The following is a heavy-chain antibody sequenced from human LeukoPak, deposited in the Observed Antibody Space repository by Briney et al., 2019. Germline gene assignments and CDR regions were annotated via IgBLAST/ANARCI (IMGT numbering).Heavy chain of an antibody. Sequence: GASVKVSCKASGFTFTSSAVQWVRQARGQRLEWIGWIVVGSGNTNYAQKFQERVTITRDMSTSTAYMELSSLRSEDTAVYYCAAPFQRLDSPFGDYGMDVWGQGTTASVFS. J-gene: IGHJ6*02. CDR1: GFTFTSSA. CDR2: IVVGSGNT. V-gene: IGHV1-58*01. CDR3: AAPFQRLDSPFGDYGMDV. D-gene: IGHD2-15*01.